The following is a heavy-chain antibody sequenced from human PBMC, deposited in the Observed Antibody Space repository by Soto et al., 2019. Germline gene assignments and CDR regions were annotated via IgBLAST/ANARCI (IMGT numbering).Heavy chain of an antibody. V-gene: IGHV3-30-3*01. Sequence: GGSLRLSCASSGFPFSSYAMHWVRQATGKGLEWVAVISYDGSNKYYADSVKGRFTISRDNSKNTLYLQMNSLRAEDTAVYYCARVDSIAAAGTSPFDYWGQGTLVTVSS. CDR2: ISYDGSNK. D-gene: IGHD6-13*01. CDR1: GFPFSSYA. J-gene: IGHJ4*02. CDR3: ARVDSIAAAGTSPFDY.